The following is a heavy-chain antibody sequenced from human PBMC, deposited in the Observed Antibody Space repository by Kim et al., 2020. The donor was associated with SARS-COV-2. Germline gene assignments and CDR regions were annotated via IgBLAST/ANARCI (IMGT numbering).Heavy chain of an antibody. V-gene: IGHV4-39*01. Sequence: SLNSRVTITLDTSTNQFSLRLSSVTAADTAVYYCARAYNWNDVLVGLDYWGQGTLVTVSS. CDR3: ARAYNWNDVLVGLDY. D-gene: IGHD1-20*01. J-gene: IGHJ4*02.